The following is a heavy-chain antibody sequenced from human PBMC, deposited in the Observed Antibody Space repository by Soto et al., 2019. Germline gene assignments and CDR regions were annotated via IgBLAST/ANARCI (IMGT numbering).Heavy chain of an antibody. CDR3: AKFALSGVRGVTPVDY. J-gene: IGHJ4*02. D-gene: IGHD3-10*01. Sequence: GGSLRLSCAASGFTFSSYAMSWVRQAPGKGLEWVSAISGSGGSTYYADSVKGRFTISRDNSKNTLYLQMNSLRAEDTAVYYCAKFALSGVRGVTPVDYWGQGTLVTVSS. CDR1: GFTFSSYA. V-gene: IGHV3-23*01. CDR2: ISGSGGST.